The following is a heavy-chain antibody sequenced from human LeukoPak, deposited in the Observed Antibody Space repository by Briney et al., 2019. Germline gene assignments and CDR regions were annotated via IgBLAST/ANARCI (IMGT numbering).Heavy chain of an antibody. D-gene: IGHD3-3*02. Sequence: GRSLRLSCAASGFTFSSYAMHWVRQAPGKGLEWVAVISYDGSNKYYADSVKGRFTISRDNSKNTLYLQMNSLRAEDTAVYYCAGVSVGRYYFDNWGQGTPVTVS. V-gene: IGHV3-30-3*01. CDR1: GFTFSSYA. CDR3: AGVSVGRYYFDN. CDR2: ISYDGSNK. J-gene: IGHJ4*02.